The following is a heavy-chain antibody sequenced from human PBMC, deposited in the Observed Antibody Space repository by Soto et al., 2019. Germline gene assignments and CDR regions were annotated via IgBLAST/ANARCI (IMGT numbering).Heavy chain of an antibody. J-gene: IGHJ5*02. CDR3: ARVFLEYSYGYGLEGNWFDP. CDR2: ISYDGSNK. Sequence: QVQLVESGGGVVQPGRSLRLSCAASGFTFSSYAMHWVRQAPGKGLEWVAVISYDGSNKYYADSVKGRFTISRDNSKNTLYLQMNSLRAEDTAVYYCARVFLEYSYGYGLEGNWFDPWGQGTLVTVSS. D-gene: IGHD5-18*01. V-gene: IGHV3-30-3*01. CDR1: GFTFSSYA.